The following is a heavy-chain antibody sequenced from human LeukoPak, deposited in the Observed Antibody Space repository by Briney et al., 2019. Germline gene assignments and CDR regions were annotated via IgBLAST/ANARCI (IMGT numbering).Heavy chain of an antibody. V-gene: IGHV3-30*18. Sequence: GGSLRLSCAASGFTFNSYGMHWVRQAPGKGLEWVAVISYDGSNKYYADSVKGRFTISRDNSKNTLYLQMNSLRADDTAIYYCAKKSSSSWPNFDFWGQGTLVTVSS. CDR1: GFTFNSYG. CDR3: AKKSSSSWPNFDF. D-gene: IGHD6-13*01. J-gene: IGHJ4*02. CDR2: ISYDGSNK.